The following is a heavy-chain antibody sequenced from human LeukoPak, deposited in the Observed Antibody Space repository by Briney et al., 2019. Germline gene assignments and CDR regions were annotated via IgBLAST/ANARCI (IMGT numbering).Heavy chain of an antibody. J-gene: IGHJ3*02. Sequence: SETLSLTCTVSGGSISVYHWSWIRQPPGKGLEWIGYLYDTGSTNYNPSLKSRVTISVDTSKNQISLKLSSVTAADTAVYFCAKEGMGSEATTADRAFDIWGQGTTVTVSS. CDR2: LYDTGST. CDR3: AKEGMGSEATTADRAFDI. V-gene: IGHV4-59*12. CDR1: GGSISVYH. D-gene: IGHD1-26*01.